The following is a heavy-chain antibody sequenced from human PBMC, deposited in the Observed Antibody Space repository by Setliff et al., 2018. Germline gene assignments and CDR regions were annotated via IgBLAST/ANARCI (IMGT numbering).Heavy chain of an antibody. CDR2: INPIGGGA. Sequence: VASVKVSCKTSGYTFAGYYMHWVRQTPGQGLEWMGRINPIGGGADYAQKFQGRVTMTRDASITTGYMVLNSLRSDDTAVYYCAKDLNRWFGEFAFDMWGQGTMVTVSS. CDR3: AKDLNRWFGEFAFDM. D-gene: IGHD3-10*01. J-gene: IGHJ3*02. V-gene: IGHV1-2*02. CDR1: GYTFAGYY.